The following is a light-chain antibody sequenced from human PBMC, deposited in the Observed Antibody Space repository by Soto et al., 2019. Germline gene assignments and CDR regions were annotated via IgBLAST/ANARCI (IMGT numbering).Light chain of an antibody. V-gene: IGKV3-15*01. CDR3: QQYGTSPPLT. Sequence: EIVMTQSPVTLSVSPGERVTLSCRASQSVSSNLAWYQQKPGQAPSLLIYGAFTRATGIPARFSGTGSGTEFTLTISRLEPEDFAVYYCQQYGTSPPLTFGGGTKVDIK. CDR1: QSVSSN. CDR2: GAF. J-gene: IGKJ4*01.